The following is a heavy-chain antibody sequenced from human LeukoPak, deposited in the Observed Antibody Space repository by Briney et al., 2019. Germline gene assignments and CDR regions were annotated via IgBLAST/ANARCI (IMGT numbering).Heavy chain of an antibody. CDR3: ARARWLQFGLEYYFDY. CDR2: INPSGTGT. J-gene: IGHJ4*02. CDR1: GYTVTNNY. Sequence: GASVKVSCKASGYTVTNNYMHWVRQAPGQGLEWRGVINPSGTGTSYAQKFQGRVTMTRDTSTTTVYMELSSLRSEDTAVYYCARARWLQFGLEYYFDYWGQGTLVTVSS. V-gene: IGHV1-46*01. D-gene: IGHD5-24*01.